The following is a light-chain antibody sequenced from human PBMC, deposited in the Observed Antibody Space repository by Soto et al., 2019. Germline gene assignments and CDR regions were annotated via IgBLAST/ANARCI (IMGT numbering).Light chain of an antibody. J-gene: IGLJ1*01. Sequence: QSVLTQPPSAPGSPGQSVTISCPGTSRDVGGYNYVSWYQQHPGKAPKLMIYEVSDRPSGVPDRFSGSKSSNTASLTVSGLQAEDEADYYCSSYAGSNTFVFGTGTKVTVL. CDR3: SSYAGSNTFV. V-gene: IGLV2-8*01. CDR2: EVS. CDR1: SRDVGGYNY.